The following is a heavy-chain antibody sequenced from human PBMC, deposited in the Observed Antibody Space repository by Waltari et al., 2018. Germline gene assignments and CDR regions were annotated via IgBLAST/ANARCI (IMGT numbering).Heavy chain of an antibody. CDR2: IIPIFGTA. CDR3: ARDPTAAIAAAVYYFDY. V-gene: IGHV1-69*12. Sequence: QVQLVQSGAEVKKPGSSVKVSCKASGGTFSSYAISWVRQAPGQGLEWMGGIIPIFGTANDAQKFQGRVTITADESTSTAYMELSSLRSEDTAVYYCARDPTAAIAAAVYYFDYWGQGTLVTVSS. J-gene: IGHJ4*02. D-gene: IGHD6-13*01. CDR1: GGTFSSYA.